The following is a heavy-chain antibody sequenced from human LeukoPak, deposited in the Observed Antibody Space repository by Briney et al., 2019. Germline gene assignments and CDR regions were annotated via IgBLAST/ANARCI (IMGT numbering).Heavy chain of an antibody. Sequence: PGGSLRLSCAASGFTFSSYWMSWVRQAPGKGLEWVANIKQDGSEKYYVDSVKGRFTISRDNAKNSLYLQMNSLRAEDTAVYYCATQLGGATPLFDYWGQGTLVTVSS. CDR3: ATQLGGATPLFDY. CDR1: GFTFSSYW. D-gene: IGHD1-26*01. CDR2: IKQDGSEK. J-gene: IGHJ4*02. V-gene: IGHV3-7*01.